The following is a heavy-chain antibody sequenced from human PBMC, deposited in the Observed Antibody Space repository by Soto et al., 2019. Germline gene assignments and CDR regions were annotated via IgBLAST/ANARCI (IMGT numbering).Heavy chain of an antibody. D-gene: IGHD3-10*01. V-gene: IGHV4-59*01. CDR3: ARYYYAIDAFDI. J-gene: IGHJ3*02. Sequence: PSETLSLTCTVSGGSISGYYWSWIGQPPGKGLEWSGYIYYSGRTNYNRSLKSRGTISVGTSKNQFSMTLRSVTGAQTALYYCARYYYAIDAFDIGGQGTMVTVSS. CDR1: GGSISGYY. CDR2: IYYSGRT.